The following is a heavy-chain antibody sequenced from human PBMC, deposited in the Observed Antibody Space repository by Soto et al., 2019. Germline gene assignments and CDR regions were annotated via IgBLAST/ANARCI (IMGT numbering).Heavy chain of an antibody. CDR2: TNAGNGNT. V-gene: IGHV1-3*01. CDR1: GYTFTSYA. CDR3: ARDPSYYGMDV. Sequence: GASVKVSCKASGYTFTSYAMRWVRQAPGQRLEWMGWTNAGNGNTKYSQKFQGRVTITRDTSASTAYMELSSLRSEDTAVYYCARDPSYYGMDVWGQGTTVTVSS. J-gene: IGHJ6*02.